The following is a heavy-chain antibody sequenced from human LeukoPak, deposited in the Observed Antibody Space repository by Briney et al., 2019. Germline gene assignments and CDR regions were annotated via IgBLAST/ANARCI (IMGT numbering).Heavy chain of an antibody. CDR2: IIPIFGTA. CDR1: GGTFSSYA. Sequence: SVKVSCKASGGTFSSYAISWVRQAPGQGLEWMGRIIPIFGTANYAQKFQGRVTITTDESTSTAYMELSSLRSEDTAVYYCALKITYYYDSGGYYSEYYFDYWGQGTLVTVSS. D-gene: IGHD3-22*01. J-gene: IGHJ4*02. V-gene: IGHV1-69*05. CDR3: ALKITYYYDSGGYYSEYYFDY.